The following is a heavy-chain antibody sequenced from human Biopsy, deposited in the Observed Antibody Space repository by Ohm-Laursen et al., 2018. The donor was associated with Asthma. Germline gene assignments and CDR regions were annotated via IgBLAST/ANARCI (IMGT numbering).Heavy chain of an antibody. CDR3: ARKAGSCISRTCYSLDF. D-gene: IGHD2-2*01. Sequence: SVKVSCKSLGGTFNTYAIGWMRQAPGQGLEWMGGINSVFGTTTYPQKFQDRVTVTADDSTSTVYMELSSLRSEDTAVYYCARKAGSCISRTCYSLDFWGQGTLVTVSS. CDR1: GGTFNTYA. J-gene: IGHJ4*02. V-gene: IGHV1-69*13. CDR2: INSVFGTT.